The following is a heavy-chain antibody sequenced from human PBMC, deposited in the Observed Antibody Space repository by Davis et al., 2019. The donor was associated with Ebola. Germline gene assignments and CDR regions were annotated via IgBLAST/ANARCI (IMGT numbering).Heavy chain of an antibody. D-gene: IGHD1-1*01. CDR2: ITHSDGRT. V-gene: IGHV1-46*01. CDR3: ARSFTGTPITY. CDR1: GYTFSTSY. J-gene: IGHJ4*02. Sequence: ASVKVSCKASGYTFSTSYMHWVRQAPGQGLEWMGIITHSDGRTNYAQKFQGRVTMTRDTSTSTVYMELSSLGSEDTAVYYCARSFTGTPITYWGQGTLVTVSS.